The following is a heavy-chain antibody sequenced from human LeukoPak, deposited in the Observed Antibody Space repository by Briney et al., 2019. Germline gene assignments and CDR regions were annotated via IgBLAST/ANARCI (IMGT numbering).Heavy chain of an antibody. CDR3: AKLATMITWKFDL. CDR1: GFTFSSYA. D-gene: IGHD3-22*01. CDR2: ISGSGGST. V-gene: IGHV3-23*01. Sequence: PGGSLRLSCAASGFTFSSYAMTWVRQAPGKGLEWVSAISGSGGSTYYADSVEGRFTISRDNSKNTLYLQMNSLRAEDTALYYCAKLATMITWKFDLWGRGTLVTVSS. J-gene: IGHJ2*01.